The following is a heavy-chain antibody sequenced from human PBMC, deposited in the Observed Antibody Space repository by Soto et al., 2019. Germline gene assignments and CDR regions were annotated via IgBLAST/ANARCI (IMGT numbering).Heavy chain of an antibody. CDR3: AKAPSYDLWSGYYFDY. Sequence: EVQLVESGGDLEQPGRSLRLSCAASGFIFDDYAMHWVRQAPGKGPEWVSGIGWNSGSIGYADSVKGRFTISRDNAKNSLYLQMNSLRGEDTALYYCAKAPSYDLWSGYYFDYWGQGTLVTVSS. CDR1: GFIFDDYA. V-gene: IGHV3-9*01. CDR2: IGWNSGSI. J-gene: IGHJ4*02. D-gene: IGHD3-3*01.